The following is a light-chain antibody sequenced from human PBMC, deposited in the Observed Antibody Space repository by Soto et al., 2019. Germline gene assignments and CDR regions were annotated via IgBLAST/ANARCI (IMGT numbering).Light chain of an antibody. J-gene: IGKJ3*01. CDR2: AAS. CDR3: QQLNSFPIP. CDR1: QGIANF. V-gene: IGKV1-9*01. Sequence: IQLTQSPSSLSASVGDRVTISCRASQGIANFLAWYQQKPGKAPKLLNYAASTLQSGVPSRFSRSRYGTDFTLTISSLQPEDFANYYCQQLNSFPIPFGPGTKVDIK.